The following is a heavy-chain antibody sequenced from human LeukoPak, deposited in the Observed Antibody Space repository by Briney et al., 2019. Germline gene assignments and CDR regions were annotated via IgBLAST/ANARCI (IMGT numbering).Heavy chain of an antibody. CDR1: GYTFTSSD. J-gene: IGHJ1*01. CDR2: MNPDSGNT. Sequence: ASVKVSCKASGYTFTSSDINWVRQATGQGLEWMGWMNPDSGNTGYAQKFQGRVTMTEDTSTDTAYMELSSLRSEDTAVYYCATDSSGWEEYFQHWGQGTLVTVSS. V-gene: IGHV1-8*01. CDR3: ATDSSGWEEYFQH. D-gene: IGHD6-19*01.